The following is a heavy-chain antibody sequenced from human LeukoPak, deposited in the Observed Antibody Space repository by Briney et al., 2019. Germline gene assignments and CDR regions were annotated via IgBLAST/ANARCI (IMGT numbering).Heavy chain of an antibody. J-gene: IGHJ4*02. D-gene: IGHD3-10*01. V-gene: IGHV4-34*01. CDR2: INHSGST. Sequence: PSETLSLTCAVYGGSFSGYYWSWIRQPPGKGLEWIGEINHSGSTNYNPSLKSRVTMSVDMSKNQFSLKLSSVTAADTAVYYCARASGPGFDYWGQGTLVTVSS. CDR3: ARASGPGFDY. CDR1: GGSFSGYY.